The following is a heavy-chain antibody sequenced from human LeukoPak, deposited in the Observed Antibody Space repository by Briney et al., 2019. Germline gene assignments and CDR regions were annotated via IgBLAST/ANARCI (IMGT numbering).Heavy chain of an antibody. CDR1: GGSISSGSYY. CDR2: IYTSGST. V-gene: IGHV4-61*02. D-gene: IGHD2-2*01. J-gene: IGHJ5*02. Sequence: SQTLSLTCTVPGGSISSGSYYWSWIRQPAGKGLEWIGRIYTSGSTNYNPSLKSRVTISVDTSKNQFSLKLSSVTAADTAVYYCARAIVVVPAAPTGSWFDPWGQGTLVTVSS. CDR3: ARAIVVVPAAPTGSWFDP.